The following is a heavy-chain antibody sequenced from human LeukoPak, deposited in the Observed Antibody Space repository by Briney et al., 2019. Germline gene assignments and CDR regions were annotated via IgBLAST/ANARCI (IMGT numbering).Heavy chain of an antibody. Sequence: PSETLSLTCTVSGGSISSSSYYWGWIRQPPGKGLEWIGSIYYSGSTYYNPSLKSRVTISVDTSKNQFSLKLSSVTAADTAVYYCARAPDGDYVFDYWGQGTLVTVSS. J-gene: IGHJ4*02. V-gene: IGHV4-39*07. D-gene: IGHD4-17*01. CDR3: ARAPDGDYVFDY. CDR1: GGSISSSSYY. CDR2: IYYSGST.